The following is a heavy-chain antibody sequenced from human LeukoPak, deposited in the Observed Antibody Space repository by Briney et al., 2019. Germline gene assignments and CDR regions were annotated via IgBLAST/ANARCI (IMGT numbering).Heavy chain of an antibody. Sequence: ASVKVSCKVSGYTSTGYYMHWVRQAPGQGLEWMGWINPNSGGTNYAQKFQGRVTMTRDTSISTAYMELSRLRSDDTAVYYCARGLRGGYCSSTSFHLDYWGQGTLVTVSS. J-gene: IGHJ4*02. CDR2: INPNSGGT. CDR1: GYTSTGYY. D-gene: IGHD2-2*01. V-gene: IGHV1-2*02. CDR3: ARGLRGGYCSSTSFHLDY.